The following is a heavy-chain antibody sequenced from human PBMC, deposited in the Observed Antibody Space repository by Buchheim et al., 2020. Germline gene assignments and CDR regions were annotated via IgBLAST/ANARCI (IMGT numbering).Heavy chain of an antibody. D-gene: IGHD1-26*01. CDR1: GFTFSSYG. J-gene: IGHJ4*02. CDR3: AKGGIEWELPIDY. Sequence: VFLVESGGGVVQPGRSLRLSCAASGFTFSSYGMHWVRQAPGKGLEWVAVISYDGSNKYYADSVKGRFTISRDNSKNTLYLQMNSLRAEDTAVYYCAKGGIEWELPIDYWGQGTL. CDR2: ISYDGSNK. V-gene: IGHV3-30*18.